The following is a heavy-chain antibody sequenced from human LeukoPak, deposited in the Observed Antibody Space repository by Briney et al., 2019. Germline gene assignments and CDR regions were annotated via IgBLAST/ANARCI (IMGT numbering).Heavy chain of an antibody. Sequence: SSETLSLTCTVSGGSISSYYWSWIRQPPGKGLEWIGYIYYSGSTNYNPSLKSRVTISVDTSKNQFSLKLSSVTATDTAVYYCARGGYVSDYFDYWGQGTLVTVSS. CDR3: ARGGYVSDYFDY. CDR2: IYYSGST. J-gene: IGHJ4*02. CDR1: GGSISSYY. D-gene: IGHD5-12*01. V-gene: IGHV4-59*01.